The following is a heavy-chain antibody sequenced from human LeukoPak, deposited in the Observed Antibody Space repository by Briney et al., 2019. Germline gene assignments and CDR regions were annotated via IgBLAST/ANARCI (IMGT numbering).Heavy chain of an antibody. J-gene: IGHJ6*03. CDR1: GGTFSSYA. Sequence: WASVKVSCKASGGTFSSYAISWVRQAPGQGLEWMGGIIPIFGTANYAQKFQGRVTITADESTSTAYMELSSLRSEDTAVYFCARGVSTGHYYYMDVWGKGTTVTVSS. CDR3: ARGVSTGHYYYMDV. D-gene: IGHD2-2*01. CDR2: IIPIFGTA. V-gene: IGHV1-69*13.